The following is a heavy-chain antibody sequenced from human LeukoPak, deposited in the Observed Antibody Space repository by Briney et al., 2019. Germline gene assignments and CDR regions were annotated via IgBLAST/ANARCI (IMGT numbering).Heavy chain of an antibody. D-gene: IGHD3/OR15-3a*01. Sequence: GGSLRLSCEASGFIFSTFTMNWVRQAPGKGLEWVSSISSSSSYIYYADSVKGRFTISRDNAKNSLFLQMNSLRAEDTAVYYCARGLGWLHSWGQGTLVTVSS. CDR2: ISSSSSYI. J-gene: IGHJ5*02. V-gene: IGHV3-21*01. CDR3: ARGLGWLHS. CDR1: GFIFSTFT.